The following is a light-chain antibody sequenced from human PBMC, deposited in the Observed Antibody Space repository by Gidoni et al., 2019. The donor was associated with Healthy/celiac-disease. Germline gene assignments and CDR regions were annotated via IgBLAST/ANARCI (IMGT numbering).Light chain of an antibody. CDR2: SNN. Sequence: QSVLTKPPSASGTPGQRVTISCSGSSSNIGSNTVNCYQQLPGTAPKLLIYSNNQRPSGVPDRFSFSKSGTSASLAISGLQSEDEADYYCAAWDDSLNGVVFGGGTKLTVL. CDR1: SSNIGSNT. J-gene: IGLJ2*01. CDR3: AAWDDSLNGVV. V-gene: IGLV1-44*01.